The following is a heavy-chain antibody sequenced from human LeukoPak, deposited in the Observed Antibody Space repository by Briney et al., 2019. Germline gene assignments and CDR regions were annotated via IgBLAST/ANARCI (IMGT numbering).Heavy chain of an antibody. CDR3: ARGGWKAFDI. Sequence: SETLSLTCTVSGASISSNNYYWGWVRQPPGKGLEWIGSIDGSGSSYYNPSLKSRVTISVDTSKNQFSLKLSSVTAADTAVYYCARGGWKAFDIWGQGTMVTVSS. V-gene: IGHV4-39*07. J-gene: IGHJ3*02. CDR2: IDGSGSS. D-gene: IGHD6-19*01. CDR1: GASISSNNYY.